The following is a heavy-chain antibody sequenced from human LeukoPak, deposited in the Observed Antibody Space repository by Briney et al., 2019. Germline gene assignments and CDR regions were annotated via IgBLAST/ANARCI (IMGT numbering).Heavy chain of an antibody. CDR2: IYHSGSA. Sequence: SETLSLTCTVSGYSMSNGYYWGWIRQPPGKGLEWIGNIYHSGSAFYNPSLKSRVTISVGTSKNQFSLKLSSVTAADTAVYYCAREGYSSSWYDYWGQGTLVTVSS. V-gene: IGHV4-38-2*02. CDR3: AREGYSSSWYDY. D-gene: IGHD6-13*01. CDR1: GYSMSNGYY. J-gene: IGHJ4*02.